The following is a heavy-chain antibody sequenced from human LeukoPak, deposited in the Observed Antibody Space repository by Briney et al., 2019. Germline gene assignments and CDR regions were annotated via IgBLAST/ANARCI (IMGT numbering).Heavy chain of an antibody. J-gene: IGHJ4*02. CDR2: IIPIFGTA. Sequence: SVKVSCKASGGTFSSYAISWVRQAPGQGLEWMGGIIPIFGTANYALKFQGRVTITTDESTSTAYMELSSLRSEDTAVYYCARARHYDFWSGSTLDFDYWGQGTLVTVSS. CDR1: GGTFSSYA. CDR3: ARARHYDFWSGSTLDFDY. D-gene: IGHD3-3*01. V-gene: IGHV1-69*05.